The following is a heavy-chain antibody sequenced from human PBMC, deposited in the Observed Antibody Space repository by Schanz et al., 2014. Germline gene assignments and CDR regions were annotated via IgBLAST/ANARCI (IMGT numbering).Heavy chain of an antibody. Sequence: QLQESGPGLVKPSQTLSLTCTVSGGSITSGTYSWSWIRQPPGKGLEWIGYIYHGGSTYHSPSLKGRVPISVDRSKNQFSLRLNSVTAADTAVYYCARGTDYGSGSNWYFDLWGRGTLXTVSS. CDR2: IYHGGST. D-gene: IGHD3-10*01. V-gene: IGHV4-30-2*01. J-gene: IGHJ2*01. CDR3: ARGTDYGSGSNWYFDL. CDR1: GGSITSGTYS.